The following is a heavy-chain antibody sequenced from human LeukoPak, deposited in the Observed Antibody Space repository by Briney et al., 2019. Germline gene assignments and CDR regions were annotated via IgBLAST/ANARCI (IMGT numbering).Heavy chain of an antibody. CDR3: AGPRLSKHYYDSSGYFNY. J-gene: IGHJ4*02. V-gene: IGHV3-11*01. CDR1: GFTFSDYY. Sequence: PGGSLRLSCAASGFTFSDYYMSWIRQAPGKGLEWVSYISSSGSTIYYADSVKGRFTISRDNAKNSLYLQMNSLRAEDTAVYYCAGPRLSKHYYDSSGYFNYWGQGTLVTVSS. D-gene: IGHD3-22*01. CDR2: ISSSGSTI.